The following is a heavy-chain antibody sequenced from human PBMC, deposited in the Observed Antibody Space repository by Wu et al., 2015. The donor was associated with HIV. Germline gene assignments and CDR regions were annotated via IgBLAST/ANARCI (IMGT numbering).Heavy chain of an antibody. CDR3: ARQRAYTSGWYIFDY. V-gene: IGHV1-46*01. CDR1: GYTFINNF. CDR2: INPRTDST. D-gene: IGHD6-19*01. Sequence: QVQLVQSRAGVKKPGASVKVSCTAFGYTFINNFLHWVRQAPGQGPEWMGVINPRTDSTTYAQPFEARLTIARDTSISTANMELSSLRSEDTAVYYCARQRAYTSGWYIFDYWGQGTLVTVSS. J-gene: IGHJ4*02.